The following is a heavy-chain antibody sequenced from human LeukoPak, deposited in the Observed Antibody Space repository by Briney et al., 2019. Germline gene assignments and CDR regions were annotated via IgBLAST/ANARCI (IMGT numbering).Heavy chain of an antibody. CDR1: GGSFSGYY. Sequence: SETLPLTCAVYGGSFSGYYWSWIRQPPGKGLEWIGEINHSGSTNYNPSLKSRVTISVDTSKNQFSLKLSSVTAADTAVYYCARVLVGGGNEDYFDYWGQGTLVTVSS. J-gene: IGHJ4*02. CDR3: ARVLVGGGNEDYFDY. D-gene: IGHD4-23*01. CDR2: INHSGST. V-gene: IGHV4-34*01.